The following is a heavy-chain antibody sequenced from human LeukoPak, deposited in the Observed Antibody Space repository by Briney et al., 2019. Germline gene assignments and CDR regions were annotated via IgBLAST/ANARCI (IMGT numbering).Heavy chain of an antibody. V-gene: IGHV3-7*01. CDR1: GFTSISYS. D-gene: IGHD3-10*01. J-gene: IGHJ6*03. CDR2: LNLDGSEK. CDR3: ATDEGDRITMVRGNYHRYMDV. Sequence: GGSLRLSCAASGFTSISYSMSSVRQAPGKGLERVSNLNLDGSEKYYTDSVKGRFPISRNNAKNSLYLQMNSLRAQTPAVFTCATDEGDRITMVRGNYHRYMDVWGKGTTVTVSS.